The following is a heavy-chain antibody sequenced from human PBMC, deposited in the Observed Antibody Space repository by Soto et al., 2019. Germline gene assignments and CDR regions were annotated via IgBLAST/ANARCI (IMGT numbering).Heavy chain of an antibody. J-gene: IGHJ6*03. CDR3: AKDIWSRANDYGDPIDMDV. CDR1: GFTFSSYG. Sequence: PGGSLRLSCAASGFTFSSYGMHWVRQAPGKGLEWVAVICCDGGNKYYADSVKGRFTISRDNSKNTLYLQMNSLRAEDTAVYYCAKDIWSRANDYGDPIDMDVWGKGTTVTVSS. CDR2: ICCDGGNK. D-gene: IGHD4-17*01. V-gene: IGHV3-33*06.